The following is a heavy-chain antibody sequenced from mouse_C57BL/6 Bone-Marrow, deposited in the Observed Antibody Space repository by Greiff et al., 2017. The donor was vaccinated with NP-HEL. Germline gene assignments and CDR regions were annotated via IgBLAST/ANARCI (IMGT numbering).Heavy chain of an antibody. CDR3: AREAYYSNYVLDY. V-gene: IGHV1-80*01. D-gene: IGHD2-5*01. J-gene: IGHJ2*01. CDR1: GYAFSSYW. CDR2: IYPGDGDT. Sequence: QVQLQQSGAELVKPGASVKISCKASGYAFSSYWMNWVKQRPGQGLEWIGLIYPGDGDTNYNGKFKGKATVTADKSSSTAYMQLSSLTSEDSAVYFCAREAYYSNYVLDYWGQGTTLTVSS.